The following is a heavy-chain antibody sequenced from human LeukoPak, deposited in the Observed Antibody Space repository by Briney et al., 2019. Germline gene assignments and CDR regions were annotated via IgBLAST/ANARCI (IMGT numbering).Heavy chain of an antibody. CDR1: GGTFSSYT. D-gene: IGHD2-2*01. Sequence: GASVKVSCKASGGTFSSYTISWVRQAPGQGLEWMGRIIPILGIANYAQKFQGRVTITADKSTSTAYMELSSPRSEDTAVYYCAGGGYCSSTSCRSWFDPWGQGTLVTVSS. J-gene: IGHJ5*02. V-gene: IGHV1-69*02. CDR2: IIPILGIA. CDR3: AGGGYCSSTSCRSWFDP.